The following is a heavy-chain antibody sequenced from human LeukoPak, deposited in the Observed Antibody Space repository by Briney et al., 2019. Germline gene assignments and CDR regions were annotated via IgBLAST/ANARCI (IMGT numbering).Heavy chain of an antibody. Sequence: GGSLRLSCAASGFTLSNVWMSWVRQAPGKGLEWVGRIKSKTDGGTTNYAAPVKGRFTISRDDSKNMVFLQMNSLKTEDTAVYYCTTYPVQSWYDAFDLWGRGTMVTVSS. CDR3: TTYPVQSWYDAFDL. J-gene: IGHJ3*01. CDR1: GFTLSNVW. D-gene: IGHD6-13*01. V-gene: IGHV3-15*01. CDR2: IKSKTDGGTT.